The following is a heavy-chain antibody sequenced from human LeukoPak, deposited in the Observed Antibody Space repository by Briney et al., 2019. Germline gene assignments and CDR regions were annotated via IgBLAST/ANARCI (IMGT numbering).Heavy chain of an antibody. D-gene: IGHD6-13*01. Sequence: SETLSLTCTVSGGSISSYYWSWIRQPAGKGLEWIGRIYTSGSTNYNPSLKSRVTMSVDTSKNQFSLQLSSVTAADTAVYYCARYQTPIAAAGSRYAFDIWGQGTMVTVSS. J-gene: IGHJ3*02. CDR1: GGSISSYY. V-gene: IGHV4-4*07. CDR3: ARYQTPIAAAGSRYAFDI. CDR2: IYTSGST.